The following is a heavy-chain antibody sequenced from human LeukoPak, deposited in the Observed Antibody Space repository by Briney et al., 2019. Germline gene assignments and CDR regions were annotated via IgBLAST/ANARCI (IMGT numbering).Heavy chain of an antibody. V-gene: IGHV3-23*01. J-gene: IGHJ4*02. Sequence: GGSLRLSCAASGFTFSSYGMSWVRQAPGKGLEWVSAISGSGGSTYYADSVKGRFTISRDNSKNTLYLQMNSLRAEDTAVYYCAKLGVAIVVVIPYYFDYWGQGTLVTVSS. D-gene: IGHD3-22*01. CDR3: AKLGVAIVVVIPYYFDY. CDR2: ISGSGGST. CDR1: GFTFSSYG.